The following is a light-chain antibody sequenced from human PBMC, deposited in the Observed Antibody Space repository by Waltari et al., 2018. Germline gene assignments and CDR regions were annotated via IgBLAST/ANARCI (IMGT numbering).Light chain of an antibody. CDR2: KAH. V-gene: IGLV3-25*03. Sequence: SYELTQPPSVSVSPGQTARITCSGDALPKDDFQWYQQKPGKVPVLVMYKAHERPSGIPERFSGSTSGTTVTLTIGGVQAEDEADYYCQSADTSGSWVFGGGTKLAVL. CDR1: ALPKDD. J-gene: IGLJ3*02. CDR3: QSADTSGSWV.